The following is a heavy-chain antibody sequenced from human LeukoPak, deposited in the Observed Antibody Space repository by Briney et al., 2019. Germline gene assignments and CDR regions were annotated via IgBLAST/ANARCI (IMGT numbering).Heavy chain of an antibody. CDR3: AKDAGGYSFYFDY. CDR2: ISWNSGSI. D-gene: IGHD5-18*01. Sequence: GGSLSLSCAASGFTFDDYAMHWVRQAPGKGLEWVSGISWNSGSIGYADSVKGRFTISRDNAKNSLYLQMNSLRAEDMALYYCAKDAGGYSFYFDYWGQGTLVTVSS. CDR1: GFTFDDYA. J-gene: IGHJ4*02. V-gene: IGHV3-9*03.